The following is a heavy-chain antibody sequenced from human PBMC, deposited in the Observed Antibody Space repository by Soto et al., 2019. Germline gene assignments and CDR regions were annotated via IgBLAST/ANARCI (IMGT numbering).Heavy chain of an antibody. J-gene: IGHJ5*02. CDR2: TYYRSKWYN. D-gene: IGHD2-15*01. Sequence: PSQTLSLTCVISGDSVSSNSAAWNWIRQSPSRGLEWLGRTYYRSKWYNDYAVSVKSRITINPDTSKNQFSLQLNSVTPEDTAVYYCAREELLLRTYFNWFDPWGQGTLVTVSS. CDR3: AREELLLRTYFNWFDP. V-gene: IGHV6-1*01. CDR1: GDSVSSNSAA.